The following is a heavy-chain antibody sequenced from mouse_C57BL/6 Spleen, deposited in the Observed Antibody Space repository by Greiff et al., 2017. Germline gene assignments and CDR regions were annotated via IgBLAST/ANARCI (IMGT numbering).Heavy chain of an antibody. CDR3: ARPSLYDYDPFAY. Sequence: QVQLKQPGTELVKPGASVKLSCKASGYTFTSYWMHWVKQRPGQGLEWIGNINPSNGGTNYNEKFKSKATLTVDKSSSTAYMQLSSLTSEDSAVYYCARPSLYDYDPFAYWGQGTLVTVSA. CDR1: GYTFTSYW. D-gene: IGHD2-4*01. J-gene: IGHJ3*01. CDR2: INPSNGGT. V-gene: IGHV1-53*01.